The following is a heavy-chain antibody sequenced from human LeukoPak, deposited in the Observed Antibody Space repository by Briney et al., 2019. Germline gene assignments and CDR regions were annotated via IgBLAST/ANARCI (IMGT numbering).Heavy chain of an antibody. CDR2: ISSSSSYI. CDR1: GFTFSSYS. V-gene: IGHV3-21*01. Sequence: GGTLRLSCAASGFTFSSYSMNWVRQAPGKGLEWVSSISSSSSYIYYADSVKGRFTISRDNAKNSLYLQMNSLRAEDTAVYYCARDGYYGSGSYSYYYGMDVWGKGTTVTVSS. D-gene: IGHD3-10*01. CDR3: ARDGYYGSGSYSYYYGMDV. J-gene: IGHJ6*04.